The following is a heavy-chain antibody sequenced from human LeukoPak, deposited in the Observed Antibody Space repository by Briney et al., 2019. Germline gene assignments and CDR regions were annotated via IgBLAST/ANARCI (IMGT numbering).Heavy chain of an antibody. CDR2: INTNTGNP. Sequence: ASVKVSCKASGYTFTSYAMNWVRQAPGQGLEWMGWINTNTGNPAYAQGFTERFVFSLDTSVTTAYLQISNLKTEDTAVYYCARHDNDDDFDYWGQGTLVTVSS. V-gene: IGHV7-4-1*02. CDR1: GYTFTSYA. CDR3: ARHDNDDDFDY. J-gene: IGHJ4*02. D-gene: IGHD3-16*01.